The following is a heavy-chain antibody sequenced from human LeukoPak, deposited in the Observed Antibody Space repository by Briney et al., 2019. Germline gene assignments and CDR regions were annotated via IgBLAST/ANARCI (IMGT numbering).Heavy chain of an antibody. Sequence: GASVKVSCKASGYTFTGYYMHWVRQAPGQGLEWMGRINPNSGGTKYAQKFQGRVTMTRDTSISTAYMELSRLRSADTAVYYCARDVAGFQLWPEAPYNWFDPWGQGTLVTVSS. D-gene: IGHD5-18*01. CDR1: GYTFTGYY. CDR2: INPNSGGT. CDR3: ARDVAGFQLWPEAPYNWFDP. V-gene: IGHV1-2*06. J-gene: IGHJ5*02.